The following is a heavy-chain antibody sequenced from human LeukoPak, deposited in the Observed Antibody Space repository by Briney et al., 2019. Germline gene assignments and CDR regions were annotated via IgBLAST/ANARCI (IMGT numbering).Heavy chain of an antibody. CDR3: ARERHYYDSSGYYGAEYFQH. J-gene: IGHJ1*01. V-gene: IGHV1-2*02. CDR2: INPNSGGT. D-gene: IGHD3-22*01. CDR1: GGTFSSYA. Sequence: ASVKVSCKASGGTFSSYAISWVRQAPGQGLEWMGWINPNSGGTNYAQKFQGRVTMTRDTSISTAYMELSRLRSDDTAVYYCARERHYYDSSGYYGAEYFQHWGQGTLVTVSS.